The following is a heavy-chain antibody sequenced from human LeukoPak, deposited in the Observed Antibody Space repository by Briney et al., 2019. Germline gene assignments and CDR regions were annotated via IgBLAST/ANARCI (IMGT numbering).Heavy chain of an antibody. Sequence: SETLSLTCAVYGGSFSGYYWSWIRQPPGKGLEWIGEINHSGSTNYNPSLKSRVTISVDTSKNQFSLKLSSVTAADTAVYYCARPIHSSSSDAFDIWGQGTMVTVSS. CDR1: GGSFSGYY. CDR2: INHSGST. CDR3: ARPIHSSSSDAFDI. V-gene: IGHV4-34*01. D-gene: IGHD6-13*01. J-gene: IGHJ3*02.